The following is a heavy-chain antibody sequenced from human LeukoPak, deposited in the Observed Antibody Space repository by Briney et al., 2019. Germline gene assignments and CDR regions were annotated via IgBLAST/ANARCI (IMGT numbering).Heavy chain of an antibody. CDR3: ATYLTGTTSVKYYYGMDV. J-gene: IGHJ6*02. D-gene: IGHD1-7*01. CDR2: IYSGGST. Sequence: GGSLRLSCAASGFTVSSNYMSWVRQAPGKGLEWVSVIYSGGSTYYADSVQGRFTISRDNSKNTLYLQMNSLRAEDTAVYYCATYLTGTTSVKYYYGMDVWGQGTTVTVSS. CDR1: GFTVSSNY. V-gene: IGHV3-66*02.